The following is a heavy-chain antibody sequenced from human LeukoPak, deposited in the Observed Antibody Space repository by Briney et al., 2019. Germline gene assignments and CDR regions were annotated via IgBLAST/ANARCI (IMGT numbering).Heavy chain of an antibody. CDR1: GFTFSTFP. Sequence: KPGGSLTLPCAASGFTFSTFPMTWVPQAPGRGLEWVSSINNSSHYVYYAESVKGRFTISRDDAKNSLYLQMNSLRAEDTAVYYCARVGGWDVVVPAAIPGGGDFDYWGQGTLVTVSS. D-gene: IGHD2-2*02. CDR2: INNSSHYV. CDR3: ARVGGWDVVVPAAIPGGGDFDY. V-gene: IGHV3-21*01. J-gene: IGHJ4*02.